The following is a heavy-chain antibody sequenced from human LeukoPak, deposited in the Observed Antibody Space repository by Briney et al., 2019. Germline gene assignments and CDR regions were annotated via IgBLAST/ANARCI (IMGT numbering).Heavy chain of an antibody. J-gene: IGHJ4*02. CDR3: ARYNGLWFGESLGY. D-gene: IGHD3-10*01. CDR1: GYTFTGYY. Sequence: ASVKVSCKASGYTFTGYYLHWVRQAPGQGLEWMGWINPNSGGTNYAQKFQGRVTVTRDTSINTAYMELSRLRSDDTAVYYCARYNGLWFGESLGYWGQGTLVTVSS. V-gene: IGHV1-2*02. CDR2: INPNSGGT.